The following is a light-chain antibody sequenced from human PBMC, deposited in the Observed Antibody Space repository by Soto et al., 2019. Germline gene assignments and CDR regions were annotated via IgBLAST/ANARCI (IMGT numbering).Light chain of an antibody. J-gene: IGKJ4*01. CDR2: DAS. CDR3: QQRSNELT. Sequence: EIVLTQSPATLSLSRGERATLSCRASQSVSSYLAWYQQKPGQAPRLLIYDASNRATGIPARFSGSGSGTDFTLTISSLEPEDFAVYYCQQRSNELTFGGGTKADIK. CDR1: QSVSSY. V-gene: IGKV3-11*01.